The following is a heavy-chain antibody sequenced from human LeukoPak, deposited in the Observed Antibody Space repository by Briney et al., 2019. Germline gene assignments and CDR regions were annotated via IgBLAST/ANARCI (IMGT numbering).Heavy chain of an antibody. Sequence: SGGSLRLSCTASGFPFSSYCMSCAPQAPGKGLEWVANIEKDGRDKYYVDSEKGRFTISRDNAKDSVYLQVDSLRAEDSAVYYCARSLWPEEYWGQRTLVTVSS. CDR2: IEKDGRDK. D-gene: IGHD2-21*01. J-gene: IGHJ4*02. CDR3: ARSLWPEEY. V-gene: IGHV3-7*01. CDR1: GFPFSSYC.